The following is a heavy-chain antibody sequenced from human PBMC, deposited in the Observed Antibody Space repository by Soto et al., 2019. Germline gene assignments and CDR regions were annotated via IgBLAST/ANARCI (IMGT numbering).Heavy chain of an antibody. J-gene: IGHJ4*02. CDR3: AREYTDGSNFFDC. CDR2: VSHSGST. D-gene: IGHD1-1*01. CDR1: GGSISSAAYY. Sequence: QVRLQESGPGLVKPSQTLSLTCTVSGGSISSAAYYWSWIRQHPGKGLEWIVYVSHSGSTYYNPSLKSRVIISVDTSKNQFSLSLTSVTAADTAVYYCAREYTDGSNFFDCWGQGALVNVSS. V-gene: IGHV4-31*03.